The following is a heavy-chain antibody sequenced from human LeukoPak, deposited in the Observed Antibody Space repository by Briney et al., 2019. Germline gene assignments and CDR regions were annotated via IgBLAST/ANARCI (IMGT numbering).Heavy chain of an antibody. V-gene: IGHV3-21*01. Sequence: GGSLRLSCAASGFTFSNYAMYWVRQAPGKGLEWVSSISSTYSYICYADSVEGRFTISRDNAKNSLYLQMNSLRAEDTAVYYCARDGYYDSSNDFDYWGQGTLVTVSS. D-gene: IGHD3-22*01. CDR2: ISSTYSYI. J-gene: IGHJ4*02. CDR3: ARDGYYDSSNDFDY. CDR1: GFTFSNYA.